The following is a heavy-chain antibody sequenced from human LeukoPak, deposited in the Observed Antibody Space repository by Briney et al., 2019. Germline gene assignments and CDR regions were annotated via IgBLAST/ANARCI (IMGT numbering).Heavy chain of an antibody. D-gene: IGHD4-17*01. CDR2: IIPIFGTA. J-gene: IGHJ3*02. CDR3: ARDAGGDYRDDAFDI. V-gene: IGHV1-69*05. CDR1: GGIFSNYA. Sequence: SVKVSCKASGGIFSNYAISWVRQAPGQGLEWMGGIIPIFGTATYAQKFQGRVTITTDEPTSTAYMELSSLRSEDTAVYYCARDAGGDYRDDAFDIWGQGTMVTVSS.